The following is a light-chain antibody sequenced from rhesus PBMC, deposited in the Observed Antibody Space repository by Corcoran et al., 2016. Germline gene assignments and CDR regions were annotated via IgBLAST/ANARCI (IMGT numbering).Light chain of an antibody. J-gene: IGKJ1*01. Sequence: DIQMTQSPSSLSASVGDRVTITCRASQGITNDLAWYQQKPGKTPKLLTYEASSLQSGIPSRVSGSGSGTDFTLTISSLQSEDFATYYCQHYYSTPRTFGQGTKVEIK. CDR1: QGITND. CDR3: QHYYSTPRT. V-gene: IGKV1-21*01. CDR2: EAS.